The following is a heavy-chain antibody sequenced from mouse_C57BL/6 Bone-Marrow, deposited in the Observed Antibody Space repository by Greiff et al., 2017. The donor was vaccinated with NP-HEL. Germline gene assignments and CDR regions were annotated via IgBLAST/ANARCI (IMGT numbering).Heavy chain of an antibody. V-gene: IGHV5-6*02. CDR3: ASRGD. Sequence: EVKLVESGGDLVKPGGSLKLSCAASGFTFSSYGMSWVRQTPDKRLEWVATISSGGSYTYYPDSVKGRFTISRDNAKNTLYLQMSSLKSEDTAMYYCASRGDWGQGTTLTVSS. CDR2: ISSGGSYT. J-gene: IGHJ2*01. CDR1: GFTFSSYG.